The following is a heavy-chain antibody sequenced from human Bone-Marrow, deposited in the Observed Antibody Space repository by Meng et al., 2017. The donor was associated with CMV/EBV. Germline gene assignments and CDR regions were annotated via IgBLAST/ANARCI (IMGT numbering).Heavy chain of an antibody. Sequence: SETLSLTCAVSGGSISSSNWWSWVRQPPGKGLEWIGEINHSGSTNYNPSLKSRVTISVDTSKNQFSLKLSSVTAADTAVYYCARGPSRITIFVYYYGMDVWGQGTTVTVSS. CDR1: GGSISSSNW. J-gene: IGHJ6*02. CDR2: INHSGST. CDR3: ARGPSRITIFVYYYGMDV. D-gene: IGHD3-3*01. V-gene: IGHV4-4*02.